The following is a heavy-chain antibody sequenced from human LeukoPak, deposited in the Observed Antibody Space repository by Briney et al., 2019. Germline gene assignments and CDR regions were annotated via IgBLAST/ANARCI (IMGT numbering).Heavy chain of an antibody. CDR2: IRHDGTDQ. CDR3: AKDGNWASVS. V-gene: IGHV3-30*02. CDR1: GFTFS. J-gene: IGHJ5*02. Sequence: PGGSLRLSCVGSGFTFSVHSARQVPGKGLEWLTFIRHDGTDQHYADSVRGRFTISRDNSKNTVYLQMNSLRPEDTAPYYCAKDGNWASVSWGQGTLVTVSS. D-gene: IGHD7-27*01.